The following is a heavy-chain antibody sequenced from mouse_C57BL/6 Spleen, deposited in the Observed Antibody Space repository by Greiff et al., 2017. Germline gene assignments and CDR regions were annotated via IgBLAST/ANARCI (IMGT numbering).Heavy chain of an antibody. V-gene: IGHV14-1*01. Sequence: VQLKESGAELVRPGASVKLSCTASGFNIKDYYMHWVKQRPEQGLEWIGRIDPEDGDTESAPKFQGKATMTADTSSNTAYLQLSSLTSEDTAVYYCTKAYYGNPYAMDYWGQGTSVTVSS. D-gene: IGHD2-10*01. CDR1: GFNIKDYY. J-gene: IGHJ4*01. CDR2: IDPEDGDT. CDR3: TKAYYGNPYAMDY.